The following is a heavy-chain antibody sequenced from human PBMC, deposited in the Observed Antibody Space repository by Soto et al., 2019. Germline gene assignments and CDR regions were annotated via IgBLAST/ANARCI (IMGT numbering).Heavy chain of an antibody. V-gene: IGHV4-59*01. D-gene: IGHD3-10*01. Sequence: SETLSLTCTVSGGSISGYYWSWIRQPPGKGLEWIGYMYYTGNNNYHPSLKSRVTISLDTSKNQFSLKLSSVTAADTAVYYCARNAISTVRGTYDYWGQGTQVT. CDR2: MYYTGNN. J-gene: IGHJ4*02. CDR1: GGSISGYY. CDR3: ARNAISTVRGTYDY.